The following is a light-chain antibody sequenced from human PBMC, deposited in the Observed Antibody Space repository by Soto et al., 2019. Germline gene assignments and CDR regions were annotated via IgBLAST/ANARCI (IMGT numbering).Light chain of an antibody. CDR2: DVS. CDR1: SSDVGAYNY. CDR3: SSYTSSSTPVV. Sequence: QSALTQPASVSGSPGQSIAISCTGTSSDVGAYNYVSWYQQHPGKAPKLIIYDVSNRPSGVSNRFSGSKAGNTASLTISGLQAEDEADYYCSSYTSSSTPVVFGGGTQLTVL. J-gene: IGLJ2*01. V-gene: IGLV2-14*03.